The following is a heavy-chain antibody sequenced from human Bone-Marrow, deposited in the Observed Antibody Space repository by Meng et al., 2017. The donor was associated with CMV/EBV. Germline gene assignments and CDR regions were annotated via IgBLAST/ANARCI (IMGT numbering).Heavy chain of an antibody. CDR3: ARDGYYDFWGGYLRY. CDR2: IYYSGST. J-gene: IGHJ4*02. Sequence: SCTVSGGSISRYCWSWFRQPPGKGLEWIGYIYYSGSTKYNPFLKSRVTISVDTSKNKFSLKLSSVPAADTAVYYCARDGYYDFWGGYLRYWGQGTLVTVSS. V-gene: IGHV4-59*01. CDR1: GGSISRYC. D-gene: IGHD3-3*01.